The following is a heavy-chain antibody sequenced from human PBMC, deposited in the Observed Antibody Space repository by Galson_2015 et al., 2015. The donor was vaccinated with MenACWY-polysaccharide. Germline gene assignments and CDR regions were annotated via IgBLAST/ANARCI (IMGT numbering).Heavy chain of an antibody. CDR1: GFSFSTYW. Sequence: SLRLSCAASGFSFSTYWMHWVRHAPGKGLVWVSRINADGSATDYADSVRGRFTIPRDNAKNTLYLEMNSLRAEDTAVYYCTKAGAKYCRGSTCSFNWFDPWGQGTLVTVSS. CDR3: TKAGAKYCRGSTCSFNWFDP. CDR2: INADGSAT. J-gene: IGHJ5*02. V-gene: IGHV3-74*01. D-gene: IGHD2-8*02.